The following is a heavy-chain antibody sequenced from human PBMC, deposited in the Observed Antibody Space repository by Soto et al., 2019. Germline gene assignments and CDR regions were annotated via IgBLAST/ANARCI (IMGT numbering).Heavy chain of an antibody. CDR1: GGSITRRNHY. CDR2: IHHTGAT. V-gene: IGHV4-39*01. J-gene: IGHJ4*02. D-gene: IGHD3-22*01. CDR3: STCAYYDRSSGYLDS. Sequence: PSETLSLTCTVAGGSITRRNHYWGWVRQPPGKGLEWVASIHHTGATYYNPSLRKRIKLSIDTSNNRFSLNLTSVTAADTATYFWSTCAYYDRSSGYLDSWGQGTLVTVSS.